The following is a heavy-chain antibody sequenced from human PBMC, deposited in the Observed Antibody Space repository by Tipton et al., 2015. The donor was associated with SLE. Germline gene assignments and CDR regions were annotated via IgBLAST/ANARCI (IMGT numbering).Heavy chain of an antibody. CDR2: ISGSGGST. D-gene: IGHD6-19*01. Sequence: SLRLSCAASGFTFSSYAMSWVRQAPGKGLEWVSAISGSGGSTYYADSVKGRFTISRDNSKNTLYLQMSSLRAEDTAVYYCVRGGAVALYGMDVWGQGTTVTVSS. CDR1: GFTFSSYA. V-gene: IGHV3-23*01. J-gene: IGHJ6*02. CDR3: VRGGAVALYGMDV.